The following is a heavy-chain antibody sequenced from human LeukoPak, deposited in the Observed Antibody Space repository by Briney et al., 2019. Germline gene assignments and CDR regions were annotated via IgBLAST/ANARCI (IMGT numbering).Heavy chain of an antibody. V-gene: IGHV4-34*01. J-gene: IGHJ4*02. CDR2: INHSGST. Sequence: SETLSLTCAVYGGSFSGYYWSWIRQPPGKGLEWIGEINHSGSTNYNPSLKSRVTISVDTSKNQFSLKLSSVTAADTAVYYCARAPFWAYYFDYWGQGTLVTVSS. CDR1: GGSFSGYY. D-gene: IGHD3-16*01. CDR3: ARAPFWAYYFDY.